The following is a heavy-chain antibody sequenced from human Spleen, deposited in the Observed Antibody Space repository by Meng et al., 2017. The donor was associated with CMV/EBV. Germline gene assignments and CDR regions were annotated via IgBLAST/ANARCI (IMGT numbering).Heavy chain of an antibody. CDR1: SISSGDYY. CDR2: IYYSGST. Sequence: SISSGDYYWSWIRQHPGKGLEWIGYIYYSGSTYYNPSLKSRVTISVDTSKNQFSLKLSSVTAADTAVYYCARVTSWNYAGALGWFDPWGQGTLVTVSS. D-gene: IGHD1-7*01. CDR3: ARVTSWNYAGALGWFDP. J-gene: IGHJ5*02. V-gene: IGHV4-30-4*06.